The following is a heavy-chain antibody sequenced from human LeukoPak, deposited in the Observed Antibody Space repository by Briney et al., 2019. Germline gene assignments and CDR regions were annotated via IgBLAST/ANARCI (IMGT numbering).Heavy chain of an antibody. CDR2: ISSSGSYI. D-gene: IGHD6-6*01. V-gene: IGHV3-21*01. Sequence: GGSLRLSCAASGFTFRSHAMSWVRQAPGKGLEWVSFISSSGSYIYYADSVKGRFTISRDNAKNSLYLQMNSLRAEDTAVYYCARDESSSWYVDYWGQGTLVTVSS. J-gene: IGHJ4*02. CDR3: ARDESSSWYVDY. CDR1: GFTFRSHA.